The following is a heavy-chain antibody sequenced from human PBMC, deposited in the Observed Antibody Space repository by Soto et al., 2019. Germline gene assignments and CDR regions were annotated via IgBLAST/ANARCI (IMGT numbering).Heavy chain of an antibody. CDR2: INPSGGST. D-gene: IGHD2-2*01. CDR3: ARSVYCSSTSCQKSNYYFDY. Sequence: ASVKVSCKASGYTFTSYYMHWVRQAPGQGLGWMGIINPSGGSTSYAQKFQGRVTMTRDTSTSTVYMELSSLRSEDTAVYYCARSVYCSSTSCQKSNYYFDYWGQGTLVTVSS. CDR1: GYTFTSYY. V-gene: IGHV1-46*01. J-gene: IGHJ4*02.